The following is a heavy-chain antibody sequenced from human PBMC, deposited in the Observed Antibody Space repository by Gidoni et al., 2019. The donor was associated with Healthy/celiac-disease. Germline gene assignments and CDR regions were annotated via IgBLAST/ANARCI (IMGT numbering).Heavy chain of an antibody. J-gene: IGHJ4*02. D-gene: IGHD6-13*01. CDR3: ARDEAAAVFATQHYFDY. Sequence: QVQLVESGGGVVQPGRSLRLSCAASGFTFSSYAMHWVRQAPGKGLEGVAVISYDGSNKYYADTVKGRFTISRDNSKNTLYLQMNSLRAEDTAVYYCARDEAAAVFATQHYFDYWGQGTLVTVSS. CDR2: ISYDGSNK. V-gene: IGHV3-30-3*01. CDR1: GFTFSSYA.